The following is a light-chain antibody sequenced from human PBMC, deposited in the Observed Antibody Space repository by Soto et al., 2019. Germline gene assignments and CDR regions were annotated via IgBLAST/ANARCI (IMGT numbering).Light chain of an antibody. CDR2: KAS. J-gene: IGKJ1*01. Sequence: DIQMTQSPSALSASVGDRVTITCRASQSISTWLAWYQQKPGRAPKLLIYKASNLQSGVPPRFSGSGSGTDFTLTISSLQPDDVATHYCQQYNSYRAFGQGTNVEI. CDR3: QQYNSYRA. V-gene: IGKV1-5*03. CDR1: QSISTW.